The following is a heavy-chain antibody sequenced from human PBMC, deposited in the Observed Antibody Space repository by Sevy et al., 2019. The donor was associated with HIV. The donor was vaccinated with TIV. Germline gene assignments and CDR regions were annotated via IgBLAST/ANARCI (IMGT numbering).Heavy chain of an antibody. Sequence: GGSLRLSCAASGFTFSSYAMHWVRQAPGKGLEWVAVISYDGSNKYYADSVKGRFTISRDNSKNTLYLQMNSLRAEDTDVYYCARTGTGNDAFDIWGQGTMVTVSS. D-gene: IGHD7-27*01. V-gene: IGHV3-30-3*01. CDR3: ARTGTGNDAFDI. CDR2: ISYDGSNK. CDR1: GFTFSSYA. J-gene: IGHJ3*02.